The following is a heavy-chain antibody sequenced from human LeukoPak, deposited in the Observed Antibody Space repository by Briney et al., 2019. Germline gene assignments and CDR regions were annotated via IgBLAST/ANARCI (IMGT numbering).Heavy chain of an antibody. D-gene: IGHD5-24*01. CDR3: ARVQRWLQSIDY. V-gene: IGHV4-34*01. CDR1: GGSFSGYY. CDR2: INHSGST. J-gene: IGHJ4*02. Sequence: SETLSLTCAVYGGSFSGYYWSWIRQPPGKGLEWIGEINHSGSTNYNPSLKSRVTISVDTSKNQFSLKLSSVTAADTAVYYCARVQRWLQSIDYWGQGTLVTVSS.